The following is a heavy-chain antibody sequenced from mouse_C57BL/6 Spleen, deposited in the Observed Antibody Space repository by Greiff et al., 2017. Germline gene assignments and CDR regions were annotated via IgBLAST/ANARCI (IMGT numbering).Heavy chain of an antibody. V-gene: IGHV1-55*01. J-gene: IGHJ3*01. CDR3: ARETYSNYEAWFAY. CDR1: GYTFTSYW. CDR2: IYPGSGST. D-gene: IGHD2-5*01. Sequence: QVQLQQPGAELVKPGASVKMSCKASGYTFTSYWITWVKQRPGQGLEWIGDIYPGSGSTNYNEKFKSKATLTVDTSSSTAYMQLSSLTSEDSAVYYCARETYSNYEAWFAYWGQGTLVTVSA.